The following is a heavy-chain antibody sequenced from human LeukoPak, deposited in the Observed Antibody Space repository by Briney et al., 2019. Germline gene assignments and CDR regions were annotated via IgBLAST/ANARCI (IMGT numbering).Heavy chain of an antibody. Sequence: SETLSLTCTVSGGSISSYYWSWIRQPPGKGLEWIGYIYTGGSTNYNPSLKSRVTISVDTSKNQFSLKLSSVTAADTAVYYCARHLSGSSVCMENWGQGTLVTVSS. J-gene: IGHJ4*02. CDR2: IYTGGST. V-gene: IGHV4-4*09. CDR3: ARHLSGSSVCMEN. D-gene: IGHD3-10*01. CDR1: GGSISSYY.